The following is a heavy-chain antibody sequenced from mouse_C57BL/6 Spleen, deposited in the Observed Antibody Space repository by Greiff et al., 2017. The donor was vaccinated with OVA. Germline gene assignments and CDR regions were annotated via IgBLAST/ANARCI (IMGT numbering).Heavy chain of an antibody. J-gene: IGHJ2*01. CDR1: GYAFTNYL. Sequence: QVQLQQSGAELVRPGTSVKVSCKASGYAFTNYLIEWVKQRPGQGLEWIGVINPGSGGTNYNEKFKGKATLTADKSSSTAYMQLSSLTSEDSAVYFCAREYYGSSYRYLDYWGQGTTLTVSS. CDR3: AREYYGSSYRYLDY. V-gene: IGHV1-54*01. D-gene: IGHD1-1*01. CDR2: INPGSGGT.